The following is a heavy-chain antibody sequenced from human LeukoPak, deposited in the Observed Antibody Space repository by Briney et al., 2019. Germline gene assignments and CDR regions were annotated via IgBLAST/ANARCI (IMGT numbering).Heavy chain of an antibody. V-gene: IGHV3-7*01. J-gene: IGHJ4*02. Sequence: GGSLRLSCAASRFTFSSYWMSWVRQAPGKGLEWVANIKQDGSEKYYVDSVEGRFTISRDNAKNSLYLQMNSLRAEDTAVYYCARSGAPIDYWGQGTLVTVSS. CDR1: RFTFSSYW. CDR3: ARSGAPIDY. D-gene: IGHD3-3*01. CDR2: IKQDGSEK.